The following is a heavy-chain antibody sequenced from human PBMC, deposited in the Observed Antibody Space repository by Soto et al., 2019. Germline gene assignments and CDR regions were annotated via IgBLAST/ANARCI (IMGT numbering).Heavy chain of an antibody. V-gene: IGHV4-39*01. Sequence: SETLSLTCTVSGDSISGYYWSWIRQPPGKGLEWIGSIYYSGSTYYNPSLKSRVTISVDTSKNQFSLKLSSVTAADTAVYYCARCFWGSYLGYFDYWGQGTLVTVSS. D-gene: IGHD3-16*02. CDR1: GDSISGYY. CDR3: ARCFWGSYLGYFDY. CDR2: IYYSGST. J-gene: IGHJ4*02.